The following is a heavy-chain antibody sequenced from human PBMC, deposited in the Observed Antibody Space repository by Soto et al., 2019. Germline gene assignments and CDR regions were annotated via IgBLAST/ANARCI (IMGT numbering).Heavy chain of an antibody. V-gene: IGHV3-30-3*01. CDR1: GFTFSSYA. CDR2: ISYDGSNK. CDR3: ARDQLLLWFGELFLPYYYYYGMDV. J-gene: IGHJ6*02. D-gene: IGHD3-10*01. Sequence: QVQLVESGGGVVQPGRSLRLSCAASGFTFSSYAMHWVRQAPGKGLEWVAVISYDGSNKYYADSVKGRFTISRDNSKNTLYLQMNSLRAEDTAVYYCARDQLLLWFGELFLPYYYYYGMDVWGQGTTVTVSS.